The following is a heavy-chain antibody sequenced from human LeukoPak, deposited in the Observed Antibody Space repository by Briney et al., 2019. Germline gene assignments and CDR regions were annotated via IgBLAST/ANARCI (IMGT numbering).Heavy chain of an antibody. V-gene: IGHV1-2*02. D-gene: IGHD6-19*01. CDR3: ARDSQYSSGWYWFDP. J-gene: IGHJ5*02. CDR2: INPNSGGT. CDR1: GYTFTVYY. Sequence: ASVKVSCKASGYTFTVYYMHWVRQAPGQGLEWMGWINPNSGGTNYAQKFQGRVTMTRDTSISTAYMELSRLRSDDTAVYYCARDSQYSSGWYWFDPWGQGTLVTVSS.